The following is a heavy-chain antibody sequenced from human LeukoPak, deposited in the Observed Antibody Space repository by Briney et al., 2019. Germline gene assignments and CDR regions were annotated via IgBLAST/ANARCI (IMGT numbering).Heavy chain of an antibody. D-gene: IGHD6-19*01. CDR2: IKVDGSEV. V-gene: IGHV3-7*01. CDR3: ARDRGWQTFDY. J-gene: IGHJ4*02. CDR1: GFTFSTYW. Sequence: GGSLRLSCAASGFTFSTYWMTWVRQVPGKGLERVANIKVDGSEVYYVTSVKGRFTISRSNAKNSVYLQMNSLRAEDTAVYYCARDRGWQTFDYWGQGTLVTVSS.